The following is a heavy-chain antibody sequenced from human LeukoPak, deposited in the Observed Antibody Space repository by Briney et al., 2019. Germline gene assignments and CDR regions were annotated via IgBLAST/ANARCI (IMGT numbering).Heavy chain of an antibody. V-gene: IGHV3-21*01. CDR2: ISSSSSYI. D-gene: IGHD4-17*01. Sequence: GGSLRLSCAASGFTFSSYSMNWVRQAPGKGLEWVSSISSSSSYIYYADSVKGRFTISRDNAKNSLYLQMNSLRAEDTAVYYCALDYGDYVGAFDIWGQGTMVTVSS. CDR3: ALDYGDYVGAFDI. J-gene: IGHJ3*02. CDR1: GFTFSSYS.